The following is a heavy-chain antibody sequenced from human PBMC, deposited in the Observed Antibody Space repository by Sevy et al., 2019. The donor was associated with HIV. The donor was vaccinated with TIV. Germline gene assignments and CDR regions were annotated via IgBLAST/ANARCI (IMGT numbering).Heavy chain of an antibody. V-gene: IGHV4-31*03. CDR1: GGSISSGGYY. Sequence: SETLSLTCTVSGGSISSGGYYWSWIRQHPGKGLEWIGYIYYSGSTYYNPSLKSRVTISVDKSKNQFSLKRSSVTAADTAVYYCARVRRCSSTSCYEARPWFDPWGQGTLVTVSS. J-gene: IGHJ5*02. CDR3: ARVRRCSSTSCYEARPWFDP. D-gene: IGHD2-2*01. CDR2: IYYSGST.